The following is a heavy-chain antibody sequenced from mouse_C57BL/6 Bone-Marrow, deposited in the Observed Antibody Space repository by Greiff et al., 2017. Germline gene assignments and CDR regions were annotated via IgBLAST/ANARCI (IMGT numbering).Heavy chain of an antibody. J-gene: IGHJ3*01. D-gene: IGHD2-4*01. V-gene: IGHV14-4*01. CDR1: GFNITDDY. CDR3: TAPYDYDDPRGFAY. Sequence: EVQLQQSGAELVRPGASVKLSCTASGFNITDDYMHWVKQRPEQGLEWIGWIDPENGDTEYASKFQGKATITADTSSNTAYLQLSSLTSEDTAVYYCTAPYDYDDPRGFAYWGQGTRVTVSA. CDR2: IDPENGDT.